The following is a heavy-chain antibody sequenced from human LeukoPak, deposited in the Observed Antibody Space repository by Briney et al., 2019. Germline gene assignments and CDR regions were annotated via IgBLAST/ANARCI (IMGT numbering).Heavy chain of an antibody. CDR1: GYNLTELS. Sequence: ASVKVSCKVSGYNLTELSMHWVRQAPGKGLEWMGGFDPGDGAIVYAQRFQGRVTMTEDTSTDTAYMELSSLKSEDTAVYCCAAGGFYDLLPYRGQGTLVTVSS. J-gene: IGHJ4*02. D-gene: IGHD3-9*01. CDR3: AAGGFYDLLPY. CDR2: FDPGDGAI. V-gene: IGHV1-24*01.